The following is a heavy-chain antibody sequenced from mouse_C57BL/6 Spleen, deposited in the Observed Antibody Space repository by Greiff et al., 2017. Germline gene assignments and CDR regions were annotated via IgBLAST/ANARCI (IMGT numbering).Heavy chain of an antibody. Sequence: EVQVVESGGDLVKPGGSLKLSCAASGFTFSSYGMSWVRQTPDKRLEWVATISSGGSYTYYPDSVKGRFTISRDNAKNTLYLQMSSLKSEDTAMYYAARQAGGGFYYFDYWGQGTTLTVSS. V-gene: IGHV5-6*01. CDR1: GFTFSSYG. CDR2: ISSGGSYT. CDR3: ARQAGGGFYYFDY. J-gene: IGHJ2*01.